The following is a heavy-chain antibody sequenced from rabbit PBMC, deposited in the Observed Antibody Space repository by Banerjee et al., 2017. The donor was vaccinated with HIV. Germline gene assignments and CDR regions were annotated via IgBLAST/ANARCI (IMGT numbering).Heavy chain of an antibody. V-gene: IGHV1S45*01. J-gene: IGHJ4*01. CDR2: IYAGSSGTT. D-gene: IGHD2-1*01. CDR1: GFSFSSSYY. CDR3: ARDSDYGFNL. Sequence: QEQLVESGGGLVQPEGSLTLTCTASGFSFSSSYYMCWVRQAPGKGLEWIACIYAGSSGTTYYASWAKGRFTISKTSSTTVTLQMTSLTAADTATYFCARDSDYGFNLWGPGTLVTVS.